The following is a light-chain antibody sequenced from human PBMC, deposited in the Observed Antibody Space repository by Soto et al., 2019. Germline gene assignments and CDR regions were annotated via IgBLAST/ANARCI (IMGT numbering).Light chain of an antibody. V-gene: IGKV3-15*01. CDR1: QTVYNN. Sequence: EIVMTQSPATLSVSPGERATLSCRASQTVYNNLAWYQQKPGQPPRLLIYGASARATDIPARFSGSGSETEFTLTISSLQSEDFAVYYCQQYSNWPLTFGGGTKVEIK. CDR3: QQYSNWPLT. CDR2: GAS. J-gene: IGKJ4*01.